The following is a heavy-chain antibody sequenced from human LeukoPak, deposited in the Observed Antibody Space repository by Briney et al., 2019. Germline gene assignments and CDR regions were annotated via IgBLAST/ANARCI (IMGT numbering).Heavy chain of an antibody. Sequence: SVKVSCKDSGGTFSSYAISWVRQAPGQGLEWMGRIIPILGIANYAQKFQGRVTITADKSTSTAYMELSSLRSEDTAVYYCASDQGSDYYGMDVWGQGTTVTVSS. CDR1: GGTFSSYA. J-gene: IGHJ6*02. CDR2: IIPILGIA. V-gene: IGHV1-69*04. CDR3: ASDQGSDYYGMDV.